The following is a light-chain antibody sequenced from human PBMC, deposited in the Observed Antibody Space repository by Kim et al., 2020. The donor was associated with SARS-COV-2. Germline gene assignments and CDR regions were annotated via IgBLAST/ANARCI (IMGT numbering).Light chain of an antibody. V-gene: IGLV3-1*01. CDR1: KLGDKY. CDR2: QDS. J-gene: IGLJ2*01. Sequence: GPPGQTASITCSGGKLGDKYACWYQQKPGQSPVLVIYQDSKRPSGIPERFSGANSGNTATLTISGTQAMDEADYYCQAWDSSTVVFGGGTQLTVL. CDR3: QAWDSSTVV.